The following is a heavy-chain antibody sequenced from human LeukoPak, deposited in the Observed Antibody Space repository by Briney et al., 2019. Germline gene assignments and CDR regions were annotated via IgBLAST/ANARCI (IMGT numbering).Heavy chain of an antibody. V-gene: IGHV1-2*02. CDR2: INPNSGGT. J-gene: IGHJ6*03. D-gene: IGHD4-17*01. CDR3: ARGVIHYGDYYYYMDV. CDR1: GYTFTGYY. Sequence: VASVKVSCKASGYTFTGYYMHWVRQAPGQGLEWMGWINPNSGGTNYAQKFQGRVTMTRDTSISTAYMELSRLRSDDTAVYYCARGVIHYGDYYYYMDVWGKGTTVTVSS.